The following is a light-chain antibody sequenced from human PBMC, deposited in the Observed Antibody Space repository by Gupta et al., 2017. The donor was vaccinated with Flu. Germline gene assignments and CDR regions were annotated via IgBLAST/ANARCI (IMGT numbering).Light chain of an antibody. V-gene: IGKV3-11*01. CDR2: GAS. Sequence: EIVLTQSPATLSLSPGERATLFCRTSEYVSNSLAWFQQRPGQAPRLLIYGASNRATGIPARFSGSGSGTDFTLTISSLEPEDFAVYYCQQRSNWPLTFGGGTKVDIK. CDR3: QQRSNWPLT. CDR1: EYVSNS. J-gene: IGKJ4*01.